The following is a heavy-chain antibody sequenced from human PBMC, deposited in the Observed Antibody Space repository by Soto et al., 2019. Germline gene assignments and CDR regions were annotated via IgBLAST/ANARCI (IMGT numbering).Heavy chain of an antibody. D-gene: IGHD3-3*01. CDR1: GFTFSSYG. CDR3: ARDRLVTICGVDKRYFDY. CDR2: IWYDGSDK. V-gene: IGHV3-33*01. Sequence: QVQLVESGGGVVQPGRSLRLSCAASGFTFSSYGMHWVRQAPGKGLEWVAVIWYDGSDKYYGDSVKGRFTISRDNSKNTLYLQMNSLRAEDTAVYYCARDRLVTICGVDKRYFDYWGQGTMVTVSS. J-gene: IGHJ4*02.